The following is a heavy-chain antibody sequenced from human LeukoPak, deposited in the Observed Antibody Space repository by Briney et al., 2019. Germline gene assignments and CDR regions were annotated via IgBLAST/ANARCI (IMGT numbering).Heavy chain of an antibody. V-gene: IGHV3-23*01. CDR1: GFTYSSYA. CDR2: ISGSGGST. J-gene: IGHJ6*02. CDR3: TTDAGRGGWPYYYYYYGMDV. D-gene: IGHD6-19*01. Sequence: GGSLRLSCAASGFTYSSYAMSWVRQAPGKGLEWVSAISGSGGSTYYADSVKGRFTISRDNSKNTLYLQMNSLRAEDTAVYYCTTDAGRGGWPYYYYYYGMDVWGQGTTVTVSS.